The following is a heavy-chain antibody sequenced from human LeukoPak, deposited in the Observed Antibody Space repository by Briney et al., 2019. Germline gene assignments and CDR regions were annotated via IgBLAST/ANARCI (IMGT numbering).Heavy chain of an antibody. Sequence: NPSEALSLTCTVSGGSFSSSSYYWSWIRQPPGKGLEWIGEINHSGSTNYNPSLKSRVTISVDTSKNQFSLKLSSVTAADTAVYYCAGRRITMIVVDKRRFDPWGQGTLVTVSS. CDR1: GGSFSSSSYY. J-gene: IGHJ5*02. V-gene: IGHV4-39*07. CDR3: AGRRITMIVVDKRRFDP. CDR2: INHSGST. D-gene: IGHD3-22*01.